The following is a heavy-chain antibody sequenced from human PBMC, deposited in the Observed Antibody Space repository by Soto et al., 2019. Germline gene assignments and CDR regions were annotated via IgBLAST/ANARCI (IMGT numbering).Heavy chain of an antibody. J-gene: IGHJ4*02. CDR2: ISESGGWT. CDR1: GFTFRSHA. CDR3: ASWSISVSGTDY. Sequence: EVQVLESGGGLVQPGGSLRLSCAASGFTFRSHAMSWVRQAPGKGLEWVSGISESGGWTEYADCVKGRFTISRDNFKNTLYLQMNSLRVEDTAVYYCASWSISVSGTDYWGQGTLVTVSS. D-gene: IGHD6-19*01. V-gene: IGHV3-23*01.